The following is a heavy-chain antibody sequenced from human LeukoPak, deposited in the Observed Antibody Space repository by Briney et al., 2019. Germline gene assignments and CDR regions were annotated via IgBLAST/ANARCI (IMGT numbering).Heavy chain of an antibody. Sequence: NPSETLSLTCTVYSGSFSGYYWIWVRQPPGKGLEWIGEINHSGSTNYNPSLKSRVTISVDTSKNQFSLKMSSVTAADTDVYYCARGRLQSLDYWGQGTLVTVSS. J-gene: IGHJ4*02. CDR1: SGSFSGYY. D-gene: IGHD4-11*01. CDR2: INHSGST. CDR3: ARGRLQSLDY. V-gene: IGHV4-34*01.